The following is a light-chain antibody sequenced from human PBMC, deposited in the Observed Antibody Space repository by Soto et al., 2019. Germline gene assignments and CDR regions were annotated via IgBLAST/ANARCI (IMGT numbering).Light chain of an antibody. CDR3: AAWDDTVRSNV. J-gene: IGLJ1*01. Sequence: QSVLTQPSSVSGTPGQGVTISCSGSISNIGNNYVYWFQQLPGTAPKVLSNRNDQRPSGVPDRFSGSKSGTSASLAISGLRSEDEAAYYCAAWDDTVRSNVFGTGTKLTVL. V-gene: IGLV1-47*01. CDR1: ISNIGNNY. CDR2: RND.